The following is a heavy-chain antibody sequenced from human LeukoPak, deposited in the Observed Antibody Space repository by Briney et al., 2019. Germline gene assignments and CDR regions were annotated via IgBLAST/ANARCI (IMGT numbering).Heavy chain of an antibody. CDR1: GFTFDDYA. CDR3: AKARQYYFDY. Sequence: GRSLRLSCAASGFTFDDYAMHWVRQAPGKGLEWVSGISWNSGSIGYADSVKGRFTISRDNAKNSLYLQMNSLRAEDMALYYCAKARQYYFDYWGQGTLVTVSS. J-gene: IGHJ4*02. V-gene: IGHV3-9*03. D-gene: IGHD1-1*01. CDR2: ISWNSGSI.